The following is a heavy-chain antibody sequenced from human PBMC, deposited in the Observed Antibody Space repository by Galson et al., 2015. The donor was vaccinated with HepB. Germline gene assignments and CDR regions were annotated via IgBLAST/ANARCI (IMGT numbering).Heavy chain of an antibody. CDR1: GFAFSGSA. J-gene: IGHJ4*02. D-gene: IGHD6-13*01. V-gene: IGHV3-73*01. CDR3: LRLGDLSGYSSS. CDR2: IRSNTSDFAT. Sequence: SLRLSCAASGFAFSGSAIHWVRQASGKGPEWVARIRSNTSDFATAYAASLKGRFTIDRDDTKNTEYLHINSLKAEDTAVYYCLRLGDLSGYSSSWGQGTLVTVSS.